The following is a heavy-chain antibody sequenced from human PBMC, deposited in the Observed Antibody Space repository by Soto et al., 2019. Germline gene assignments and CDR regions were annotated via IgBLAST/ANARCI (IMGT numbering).Heavy chain of an antibody. J-gene: IGHJ5*02. Sequence: PSETLSLTCTVSGGSISSYYWSWIRQPPGKGLEWIGYIYYSGSTNYNPSLKSRVTISVDTSKNQFSLKLSSVTAADTAVYYCARDRTMITFGGVIVPYNWFDPWGQGTLVTVSS. CDR3: ARDRTMITFGGVIVPYNWFDP. D-gene: IGHD3-16*02. V-gene: IGHV4-59*12. CDR1: GGSISSYY. CDR2: IYYSGST.